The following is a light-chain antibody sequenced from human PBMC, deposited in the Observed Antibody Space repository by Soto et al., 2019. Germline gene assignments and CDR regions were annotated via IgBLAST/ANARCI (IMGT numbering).Light chain of an antibody. V-gene: IGLV3-25*02. CDR3: QSADSSGGFRGV. CDR2: KDS. CDR1: ALPKQY. Sequence: SYELTQPPSVSVSPGQTARITCSGDALPKQYAYWYQQKPGQAPVLVIYKDSARPSGIPERFSGSSSGTTVTLTISGVQAEDEADYYCQSADSSGGFRGVFGTGTK. J-gene: IGLJ1*01.